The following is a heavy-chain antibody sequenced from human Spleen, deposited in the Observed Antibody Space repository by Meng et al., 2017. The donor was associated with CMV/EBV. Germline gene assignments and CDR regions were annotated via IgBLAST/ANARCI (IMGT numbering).Heavy chain of an antibody. J-gene: IGHJ6*02. CDR2: IYAGGTD. CDR3: ARDRNRAGYGLDV. V-gene: IGHV3-53*01. Sequence: ETLSLTCAASGFTVSNTYMIWVRQAPGKGLEWVSVIYAGGTDLYADSVKGRFTISRDNSKNTLDLQMTSLRAEDTAMYYCARDRNRAGYGLDVWGQGTTVTVSS. D-gene: IGHD1-14*01. CDR1: GFTVSNTY.